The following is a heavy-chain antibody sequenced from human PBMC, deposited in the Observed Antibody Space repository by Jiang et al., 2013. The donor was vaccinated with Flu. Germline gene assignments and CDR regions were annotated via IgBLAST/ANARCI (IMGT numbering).Heavy chain of an antibody. J-gene: IGHJ6*03. CDR3: AKGENSGSYYSGIYYFYYYMDV. V-gene: IGHV3-23*01. Sequence: QLLESGGGLVQPGGSLRLSCAASGFTFSNYAMSWVRQAPGKGLEWVSAISGTGSSTYYADSVKGRFTISRDNSNNTVYLQMNSLRAEDTAVYYCAKGENSGSYYSGIYYFYYYMDVWGKGTTVTVSS. D-gene: IGHD3-10*01. CDR1: GFTFSNYA. CDR2: ISGTGSST.